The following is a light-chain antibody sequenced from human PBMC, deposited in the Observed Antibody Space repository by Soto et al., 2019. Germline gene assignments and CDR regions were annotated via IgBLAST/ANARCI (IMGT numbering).Light chain of an antibody. Sequence: EIELTQSPATLSSSPGETATLSCRASQNVDKFLAWYQQRPGQAPRIIIFGASGRATGIPDRFSGSGSGTDFTLTISRLEPEDFAVYYCQQYGSSLITFGQGTRLEIK. CDR2: GAS. V-gene: IGKV3-20*01. J-gene: IGKJ5*01. CDR3: QQYGSSLIT. CDR1: QNVDKF.